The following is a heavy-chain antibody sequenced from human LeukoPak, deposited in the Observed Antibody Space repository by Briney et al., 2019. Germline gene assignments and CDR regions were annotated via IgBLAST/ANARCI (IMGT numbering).Heavy chain of an antibody. CDR3: ARDRGRGRGGYYYYGMDV. D-gene: IGHD1-26*01. CDR2: IYSGGST. CDR1: GFTVSSNY. Sequence: HPGGSLRLSCAASGFTVSSNYMSWVRQAPGKGLEWVSVIYSGGSTYYADSVKGRFTISRGNSKNTLYLQMNSLRAEDTAVYYCARDRGRGRGGYYYYGMDVWGQGTTVTVSS. J-gene: IGHJ6*02. V-gene: IGHV3-53*01.